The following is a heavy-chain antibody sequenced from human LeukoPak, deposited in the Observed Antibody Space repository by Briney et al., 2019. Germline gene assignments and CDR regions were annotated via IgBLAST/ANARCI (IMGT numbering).Heavy chain of an antibody. V-gene: IGHV5-51*01. CDR1: GYSFTSCW. Sequence: GESLKISCKGSGYSFTSCWIGWVRQMPGKGLEWMGIIYPGDSNIRYSPSFQGQVTISVDKSISTAYLQWSSLKVSDTAMYYCARQGAGDGYNPLDYWGQGTLVTVSS. J-gene: IGHJ4*02. CDR3: ARQGAGDGYNPLDY. CDR2: IYPGDSNI. D-gene: IGHD5-24*01.